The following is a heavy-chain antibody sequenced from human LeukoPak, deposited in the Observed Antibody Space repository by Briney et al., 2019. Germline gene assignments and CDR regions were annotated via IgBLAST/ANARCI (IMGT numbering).Heavy chain of an antibody. V-gene: IGHV4-31*03. CDR1: GGSISSGGYY. CDR3: ARRMVRGVSTDWYFDL. CDR2: IYYSGST. J-gene: IGHJ2*01. Sequence: TLPLTCTVSGGSISSGGYYWSWIRQHPGKGLEWIGYIYYSGSTYYNPSLKSRVTISVDTSKNQFSLKLSSVTAADTAVYYCARRMVRGVSTDWYFDLWGRGTLVTVSS. D-gene: IGHD3-10*01.